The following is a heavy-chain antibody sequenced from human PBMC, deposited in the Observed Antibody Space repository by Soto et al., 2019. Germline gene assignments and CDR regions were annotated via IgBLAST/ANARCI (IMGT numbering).Heavy chain of an antibody. CDR3: ASKQGGYFSGIDY. CDR1: GDSITSDGYY. J-gene: IGHJ4*02. Sequence: QVQLQESGPGLVEPSQTLSLICTVTGDSITSDGYYWSWIRQHPGKGLEWLGYIYCSGGSACTLYNPSLKSRITFSVDSSKTQFSLNLGSVTVADTAVYFCASKQGGYFSGIDYWGQGTLVTVSS. V-gene: IGHV4-31*03. D-gene: IGHD2-15*01. CDR2: IYCSGGSACT.